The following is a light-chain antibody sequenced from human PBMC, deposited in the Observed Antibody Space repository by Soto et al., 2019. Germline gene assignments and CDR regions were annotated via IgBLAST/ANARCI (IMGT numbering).Light chain of an antibody. CDR3: SSYTTSYFYV. CDR2: EVE. CDR1: GRDIGAYNY. Sequence: QSSLTHPASLSGSPGQSITISCTGSGRDIGAYNYVSWYQQHPGKAPKLIIYEVENRPSGVSNRFSASKSAFTASLTISGLQAEDEADYYCSSYTTSYFYVFGPGTKATVL. V-gene: IGLV2-14*01. J-gene: IGLJ1*01.